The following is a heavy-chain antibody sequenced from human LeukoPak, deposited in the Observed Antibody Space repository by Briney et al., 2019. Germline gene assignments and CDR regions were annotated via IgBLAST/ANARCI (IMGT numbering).Heavy chain of an antibody. CDR1: GGTFSSYA. D-gene: IGHD3-10*01. CDR2: IIPIFGTA. Sequence: ASVKVSCKASGGTFSSYAISWVRQAPGQGLEWMGGIIPIFGTANYAQKFQGRVTITADESTSTAYMELSSLRSEDTAVYYCASRITMVRGVHPPLGVWGQGTTVTVSS. J-gene: IGHJ6*02. V-gene: IGHV1-69*13. CDR3: ASRITMVRGVHPPLGV.